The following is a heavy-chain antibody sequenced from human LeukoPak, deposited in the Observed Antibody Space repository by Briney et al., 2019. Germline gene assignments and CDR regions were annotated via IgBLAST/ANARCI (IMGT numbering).Heavy chain of an antibody. V-gene: IGHV1-46*01. D-gene: IGHD2-2*01. Sequence: ASVKVSCKASGYTFTSYYMHWERQAPGQGLEWMGIINPSGGSTSYAQKFQGRVTMTRDTSTSTVYMELSSLRSEDTAVYYCARDGAIGYCSSTSCYAQDYYYGMDVWGKGTTVTVFS. CDR2: INPSGGST. J-gene: IGHJ6*04. CDR1: GYTFTSYY. CDR3: ARDGAIGYCSSTSCYAQDYYYGMDV.